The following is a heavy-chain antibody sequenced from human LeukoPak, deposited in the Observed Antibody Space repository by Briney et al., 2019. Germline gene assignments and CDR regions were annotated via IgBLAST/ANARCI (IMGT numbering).Heavy chain of an antibody. J-gene: IGHJ2*01. CDR2: ISSSSSYT. V-gene: IGHV3-11*06. Sequence: GGSLRLSCAASGFTFSDYYMSWIRQAPGKGLEWVSYISSSSSYTNYADSLKGRFTISRDNAKDSLYLQMNSLRAEDTALYYCARDASDYWFFDLWGRGTLVTVSS. D-gene: IGHD3-3*01. CDR1: GFTFSDYY. CDR3: ARDASDYWFFDL.